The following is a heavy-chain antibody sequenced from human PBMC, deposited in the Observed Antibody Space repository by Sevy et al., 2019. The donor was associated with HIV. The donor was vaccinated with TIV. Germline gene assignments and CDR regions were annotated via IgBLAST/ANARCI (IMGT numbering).Heavy chain of an antibody. D-gene: IGHD1-1*01. J-gene: IGHJ4*02. Sequence: GGSLRLSCTTSGFTFGDYAMNWVRQAPGKGLEWVALLKSKADGGTVDNAASVKSRFTISRDDSKSIAYLQMNDLTTEDTGVYYCTRWKGLQSIFDYWGQGALVTVSS. CDR2: LKSKADGGTV. CDR3: TRWKGLQSIFDY. V-gene: IGHV3-49*04. CDR1: GFTFGDYA.